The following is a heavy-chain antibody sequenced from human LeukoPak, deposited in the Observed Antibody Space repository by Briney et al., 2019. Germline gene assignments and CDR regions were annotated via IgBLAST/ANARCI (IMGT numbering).Heavy chain of an antibody. CDR1: GYTFTGYY. J-gene: IGHJ4*02. CDR2: INPNSGGT. V-gene: IGHV1-2*02. Sequence: SVKVSCKASGYTFTGYYMHWLRQAPGQGLEWMGWINPNSGGTNYAQKFQGRVTMTRDTSISTAYMELSRLRSDDTAVYYCARARVRGVVIIHYWGQGTLVTVSS. D-gene: IGHD3-3*01. CDR3: ARARVRGVVIIHY.